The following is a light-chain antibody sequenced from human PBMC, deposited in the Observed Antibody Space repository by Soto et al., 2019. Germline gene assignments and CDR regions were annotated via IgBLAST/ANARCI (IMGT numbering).Light chain of an antibody. J-gene: IGKJ4*01. Sequence: DIQMTQSPSTLSASVGDRVTITCRASQRISRWLAWYQQKPGKAPKLLIYDASSLESGVPSRFSGSGCGTEFTLTISSLQPEDFATYYCLQHNSYPLTFGGGTKVDIK. CDR2: DAS. CDR3: LQHNSYPLT. CDR1: QRISRW. V-gene: IGKV1-5*01.